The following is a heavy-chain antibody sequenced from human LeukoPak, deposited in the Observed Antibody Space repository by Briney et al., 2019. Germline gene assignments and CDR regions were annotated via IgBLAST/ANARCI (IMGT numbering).Heavy chain of an antibody. CDR1: RFTFSSYA. CDR2: ISGGGGST. Sequence: PGGSLRLSCAASRFTFSSYAMSWVRQAPGKGLEWLSTISGGGGSTYYADSVKGPFTISRDNSKNTLYLQMDSLRAEDTAVYFCAKFYNVLTVAHYFDYWGQGTLVTVSS. J-gene: IGHJ4*02. D-gene: IGHD3-9*01. CDR3: AKFYNVLTVAHYFDY. V-gene: IGHV3-23*01.